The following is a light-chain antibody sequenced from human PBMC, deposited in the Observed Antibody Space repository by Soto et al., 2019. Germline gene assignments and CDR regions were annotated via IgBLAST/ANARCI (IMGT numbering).Light chain of an antibody. CDR2: DAS. CDR3: HQYNEWRT. CDR1: QDISKY. Sequence: EVVMTPSPATLSVSPAEIATPSWRASQDISKYLAWYQQRPGQAPRLLIYDASTRATGIPDRCSGSGSGTEFTLTISSLQSEDVAVYYCHQYNEWRTFGQGTKVDIK. V-gene: IGKV3-15*01. J-gene: IGKJ1*01.